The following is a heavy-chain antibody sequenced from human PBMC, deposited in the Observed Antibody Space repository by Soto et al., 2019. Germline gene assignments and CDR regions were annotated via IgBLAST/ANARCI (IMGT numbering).Heavy chain of an antibody. CDR1: GGTFSSYA. V-gene: IGHV1-69*01. D-gene: IGHD6-6*01. CDR2: IIPIFGTA. J-gene: IGHJ6*02. CDR3: AYTGGSSSDYYYYGMDV. Sequence: QVPLVQSGAEVKKPGSSVKVSCKASGGTFSSYAISWVRQAPGQGLEWMGGIIPIFGTANYAQKFQGRVTITADESTSTAYMELSSLRSEDTAVYYCAYTGGSSSDYYYYGMDVWGQGTTVTVSS.